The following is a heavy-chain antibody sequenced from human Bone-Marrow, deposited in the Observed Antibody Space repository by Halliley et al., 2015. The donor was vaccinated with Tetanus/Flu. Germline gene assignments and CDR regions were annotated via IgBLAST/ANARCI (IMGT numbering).Heavy chain of an antibody. CDR2: VRVEGGGS. Sequence: GAKVRVEGGGSYYVDSGKGRFTIARGNAKNSQYLEMSSLRTEDTAGYYCAREGSAIGALDIWGQGTMVNVSS. D-gene: IGHD2-2*01. J-gene: IGHJ3*02. CDR3: AREGSAIGALDI. V-gene: IGHV3-7*04.